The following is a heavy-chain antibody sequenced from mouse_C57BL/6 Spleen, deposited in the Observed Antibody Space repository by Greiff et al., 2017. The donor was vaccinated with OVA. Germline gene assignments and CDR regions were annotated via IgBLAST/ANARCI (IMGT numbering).Heavy chain of an antibody. V-gene: IGHV14-4*01. Sequence: VQLQQSGAELVRPGASVKLSCTASGFNIKDDYMNWVKQRPEQGLEWIGWIDPENGDTEYASKFQGQATITADTSSNTAYLQLSSLTSEDTAVYYCATVVARRYAYWGQGTLLTVSA. J-gene: IGHJ3*01. CDR1: GFNIKDDY. D-gene: IGHD1-1*01. CDR2: IDPENGDT. CDR3: ATVVARRYAY.